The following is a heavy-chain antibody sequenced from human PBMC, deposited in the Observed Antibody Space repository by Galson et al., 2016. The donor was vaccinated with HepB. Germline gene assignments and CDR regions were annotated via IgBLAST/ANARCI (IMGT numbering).Heavy chain of an antibody. V-gene: IGHV3-53*01. D-gene: IGHD3-3*01. CDR1: GFTVYNNY. CDR3: ARIEWDFWSGTTTRLDGMDV. J-gene: IGHJ6*02. CDR2: IYRGGNT. Sequence: SLRLSCAASGFTVYNNYMNWVRQAPGTGLERVSIIYRGGNTYYADSVKGRFTISRDDSKKTLYLQMNSLRAEDTAVYYCARIEWDFWSGTTTRLDGMDVWGQGTTVTVSS.